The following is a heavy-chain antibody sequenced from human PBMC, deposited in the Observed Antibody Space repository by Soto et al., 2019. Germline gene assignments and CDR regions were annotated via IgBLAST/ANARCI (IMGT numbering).Heavy chain of an antibody. Sequence: GASVKVSCKASGYTFSSNVISWVRQAPGQGLEWMGWISVYNGNTNYAQKLQGRVTMTTDTSTNTAYMELRSLRSDGTAVYYCARGESGAFDIWGQGTMVTVSS. CDR1: GYTFSSNV. CDR2: ISVYNGNT. CDR3: ARGESGAFDI. J-gene: IGHJ3*02. D-gene: IGHD3-10*01. V-gene: IGHV1-18*04.